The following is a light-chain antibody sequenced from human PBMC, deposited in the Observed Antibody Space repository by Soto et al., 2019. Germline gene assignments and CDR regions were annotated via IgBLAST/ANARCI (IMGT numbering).Light chain of an antibody. CDR2: GAS. CDR1: QSVSSRY. Sequence: DIVLTQSPGTLSLSPGERATLSCRASQSVSSRYLAWYQQKPGQAPRRLIYGASSRATGIPDRFSGSVSGTDFTLTISRLEPEDFAVYYCQQYGSSRTFGQGTKLEIK. CDR3: QQYGSSRT. J-gene: IGKJ1*01. V-gene: IGKV3-20*01.